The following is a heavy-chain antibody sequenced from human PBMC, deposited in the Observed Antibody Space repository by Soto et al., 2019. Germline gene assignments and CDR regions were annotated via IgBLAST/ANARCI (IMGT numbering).Heavy chain of an antibody. D-gene: IGHD4-17*01. Sequence: GGSLRLSCAASGFTVSSNYMSWVRQAPGKGLELVSVIYSGGSTYYADSVKGRFTISRDNSKNTLYLQMNSLRAEDTAVYYCAGATVTTQAYDYWGQGTLVTVSS. V-gene: IGHV3-53*01. CDR1: GFTVSSNY. CDR2: IYSGGST. CDR3: AGATVTTQAYDY. J-gene: IGHJ4*02.